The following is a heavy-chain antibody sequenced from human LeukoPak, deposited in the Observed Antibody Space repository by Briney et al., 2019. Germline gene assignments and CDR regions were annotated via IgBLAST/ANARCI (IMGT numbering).Heavy chain of an antibody. CDR3: AREDYGNYYYYYMDV. D-gene: IGHD4-17*01. J-gene: IGHJ6*03. Sequence: GGSLGLSCAASGFTFSSYWMSWVRQAPGKGLEWVANIKQDGSEKYYVDSVKGRFTISRDNAKNSLYLQMNSLRAEDTAVYYCAREDYGNYYYYYMDVWGKGTTVTVSS. CDR2: IKQDGSEK. V-gene: IGHV3-7*01. CDR1: GFTFSSYW.